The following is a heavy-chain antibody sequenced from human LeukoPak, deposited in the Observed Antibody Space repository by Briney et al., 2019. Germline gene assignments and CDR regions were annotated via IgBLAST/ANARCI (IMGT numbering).Heavy chain of an antibody. Sequence: PSETLSLTCTVSGDSISNYCWTWIRQPPGKGLEWIGYIYSSGSTNYNPSLKSRVTMSVDTSTNQFSLRLTSVTAADTAVYYCARGGTGYSFAYGWGQGILVTVSS. J-gene: IGHJ4*02. CDR1: GDSISNYC. V-gene: IGHV4-59*01. CDR2: IYSSGST. CDR3: ARGGTGYSFAYG. D-gene: IGHD5-18*01.